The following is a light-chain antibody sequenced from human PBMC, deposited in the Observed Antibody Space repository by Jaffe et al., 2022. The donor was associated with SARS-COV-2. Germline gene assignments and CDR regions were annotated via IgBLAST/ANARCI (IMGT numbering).Light chain of an antibody. CDR3: QQLNSFPT. CDR1: QGIGSY. Sequence: DVQLTQSPSLLSAFVGDTVTMTCRASQGIGSYLAWYQQEPGKAPKLLIHSASSLQTGVPPRFSGSGSGTDFTLTIRNVRPEDFATYYCQQLNSFPTFGQGTKVEF. CDR2: SAS. V-gene: IGKV1-9*01. J-gene: IGKJ1*01.